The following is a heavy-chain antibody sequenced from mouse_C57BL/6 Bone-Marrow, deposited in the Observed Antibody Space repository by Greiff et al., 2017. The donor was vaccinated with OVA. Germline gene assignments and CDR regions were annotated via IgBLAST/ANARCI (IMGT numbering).Heavy chain of an antibody. J-gene: IGHJ2*01. CDR2: IYPGSGST. Sequence: VKLVESGAELVKPGASVKMSCKASGYTFTSYWITWVKQRPGQGLEWIGDIYPGSGSTNYNEKFKSKATLTVDTSSSTAYMQLSSLTSEDSAVYYCARGDYDVDYWGQGTTLTVSS. CDR3: ARGDYDVDY. D-gene: IGHD2-4*01. CDR1: GYTFTSYW. V-gene: IGHV1-55*01.